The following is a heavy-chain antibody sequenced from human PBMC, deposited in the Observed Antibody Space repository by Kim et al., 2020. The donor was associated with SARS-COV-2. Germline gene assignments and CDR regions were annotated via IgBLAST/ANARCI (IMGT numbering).Heavy chain of an antibody. Sequence: GGSLRLSCAASGFTFSDYYMSWIRQAPGKGLEWVSYISSSGSTIYYADSVKGRFTISRDNAKNSLYLQMNSLRAEDTAVYYCARGWFPYYDILTGYSYHYYYGMDVWGQGTTVTVSS. CDR3: ARGWFPYYDILTGYSYHYYYGMDV. CDR1: GFTFSDYY. V-gene: IGHV3-11*01. J-gene: IGHJ6*02. CDR2: ISSSGSTI. D-gene: IGHD3-9*01.